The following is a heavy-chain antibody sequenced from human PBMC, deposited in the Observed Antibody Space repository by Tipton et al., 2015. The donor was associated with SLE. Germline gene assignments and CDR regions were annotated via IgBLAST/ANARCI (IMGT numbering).Heavy chain of an antibody. J-gene: IGHJ5*02. Sequence: QLVQSGAEVKKPGASLKVSCKTSGYTFTGYYMHWVRQAPGQGLEWMGWINPNSGATNYAQKFQGRVTMTRDTSIYTAYMELSRLRSDDTAVYYCARDPGNWFDPWGQGTLVTVSS. CDR2: INPNSGAT. V-gene: IGHV1-2*02. CDR1: GYTFTGYY. CDR3: ARDPGNWFDP.